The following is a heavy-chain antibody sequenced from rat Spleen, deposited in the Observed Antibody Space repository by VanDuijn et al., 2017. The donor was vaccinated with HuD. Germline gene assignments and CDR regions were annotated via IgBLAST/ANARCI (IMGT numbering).Heavy chain of an antibody. D-gene: IGHD4-1*01. CDR1: GFTFSNYY. V-gene: IGHV5-25*01. CDR3: ARHESLTGGFAY. Sequence: EVQLVESGGGLVQPGRSLKLSCAASGFTFSNYYMAWVRQAPKKGLEWVATISTSGSRTYYPDSVKGRFTISRDNAKSSLYLQMNSLKSEDTATYYCARHESLTGGFAYWGQGTLVTVSS. CDR2: ISTSGSRT. J-gene: IGHJ3*01.